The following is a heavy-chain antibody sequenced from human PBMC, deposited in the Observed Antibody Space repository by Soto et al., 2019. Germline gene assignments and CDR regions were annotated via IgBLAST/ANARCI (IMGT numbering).Heavy chain of an antibody. D-gene: IGHD2-15*01. J-gene: IGHJ3*02. CDR3: ARGGVVVVKAFDI. CDR1: GGSFSGYY. V-gene: IGHV4-34*01. CDR2: INHSGST. Sequence: SETLSLTCAVYGGSFSGYYWSWIRQPPGKGLEWIGEINHSGSTNYNPSLKSRVTISVDTSKNQFSLKLSSVTAADTAVYYCARGGVVVVKAFDIWGQGTMVTVSS.